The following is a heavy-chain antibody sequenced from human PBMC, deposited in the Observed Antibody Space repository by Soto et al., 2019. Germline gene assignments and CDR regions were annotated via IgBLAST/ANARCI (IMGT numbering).Heavy chain of an antibody. CDR3: ARSPTIFGVVRAGDYYYGMDV. Sequence: SETLSLTCTVSGGSISSYYWSWIRQPPGKGLEWIGYIYYSGSTNYNPSLKSRVTISADTSKNQFSLKLSSVTAADTAVYYCARSPTIFGVVRAGDYYYGMDVWGQGTTVTVSS. J-gene: IGHJ6*02. D-gene: IGHD3-3*01. CDR1: GGSISSYY. V-gene: IGHV4-59*01. CDR2: IYYSGST.